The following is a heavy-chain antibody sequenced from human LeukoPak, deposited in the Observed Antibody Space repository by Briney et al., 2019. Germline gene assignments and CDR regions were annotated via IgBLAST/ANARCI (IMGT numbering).Heavy chain of an antibody. CDR2: ISYDGSNK. CDR3: AGTPSSEYCSSTSCYGAYVDY. V-gene: IGHV3-30-3*01. CDR1: GFTFRSYA. D-gene: IGHD2-2*01. Sequence: GGSLRLSCAASGFTFRSYAMHWVRQAPGKGLEWVAVISYDGSNKYYADSVKGRFTISRDNSKNTVYLQMNSLRPEDTAVYYCAGTPSSEYCSSTSCYGAYVDYWGQGTLVTVSS. J-gene: IGHJ4*02.